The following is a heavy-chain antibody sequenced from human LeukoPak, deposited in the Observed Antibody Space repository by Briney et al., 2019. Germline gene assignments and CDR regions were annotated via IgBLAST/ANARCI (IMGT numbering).Heavy chain of an antibody. CDR2: MNPNSGNT. D-gene: IGHD6-19*01. J-gene: IGHJ4*02. CDR3: ARGQGVAGRWDRGIRTNDY. V-gene: IGHV1-8*01. CDR1: GYTFTSYD. Sequence: ASVKVSCKASGYTFTSYDINWVRQATGQGLEWMGWMNPNSGNTGYAQKFQGRVTMTRNTSISTAYMELSSLRSEDTAVYYCARGQGVAGRWDRGIRTNDYWGQGTLVTVSS.